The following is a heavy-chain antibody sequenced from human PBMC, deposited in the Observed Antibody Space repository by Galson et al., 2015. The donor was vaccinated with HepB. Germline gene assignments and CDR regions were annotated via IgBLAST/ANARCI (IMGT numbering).Heavy chain of an antibody. Sequence: SETLSLTCTVSGGSISSSNYYWGWIRQPPGKGLEWIGSNFYSGSTYYNPSLKGRVTISVETSKNQLSLEVNSVTAADTAFYYCASGRRDGYRYFDYWGQGTLVTVSS. CDR1: GGSISSSNYY. D-gene: IGHD5-24*01. CDR3: ASGRRDGYRYFDY. CDR2: NFYSGST. V-gene: IGHV4-39*01. J-gene: IGHJ4*02.